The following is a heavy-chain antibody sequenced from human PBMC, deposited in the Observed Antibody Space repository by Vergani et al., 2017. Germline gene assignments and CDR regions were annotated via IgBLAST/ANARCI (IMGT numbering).Heavy chain of an antibody. CDR3: ARSGDYDCWSGYHYFDY. J-gene: IGHJ4*02. D-gene: IGHD3-3*01. CDR2: IYYSGST. Sequence: QVQLQESGPGLVKPSETLSLTCTVSGGSISSYYWSWIRQPPGKGLEWIGYIYYSGSTNYNPSLKSRVTISVDTSKNQFSLKLSSVTAADTAVYYCARSGDYDCWSGYHYFDYWGQGTLVTVSS. CDR1: GGSISSYY. V-gene: IGHV4-59*01.